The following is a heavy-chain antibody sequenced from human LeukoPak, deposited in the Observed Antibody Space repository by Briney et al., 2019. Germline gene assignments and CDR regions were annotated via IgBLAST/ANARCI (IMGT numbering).Heavy chain of an antibody. Sequence: SETLSLTCSVSGGTISCYYWSWIRQPAGKGLEWIGRIYTSGSTNYNPSLKSRVIMSVATSKNQFSLKLSSVTAAATPSSYWAGCVGPVTCFDTWGQETRATVSS. J-gene: IGHJ5*02. V-gene: IGHV4-4*07. CDR3: AGCVGPVTCFDT. CDR2: IYTSGST. D-gene: IGHD4-17*01. CDR1: GGTISCYY.